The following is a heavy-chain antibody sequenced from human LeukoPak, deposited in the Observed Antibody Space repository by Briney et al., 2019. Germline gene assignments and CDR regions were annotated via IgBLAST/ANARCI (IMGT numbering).Heavy chain of an antibody. CDR3: AKDPGYSYGSMDY. CDR1: GFTFSSYV. V-gene: IGHV3-30*18. Sequence: GGSLRLSCAASGFTFSSYVMHWVRQAPGKGLEWVAVISYDGSNKYYADSVKGRFTISRANSKNTLYLQMNSLRAEDTAVYYCAKDPGYSYGSMDYWGQGTLVTVSS. CDR2: ISYDGSNK. J-gene: IGHJ4*02. D-gene: IGHD5-18*01.